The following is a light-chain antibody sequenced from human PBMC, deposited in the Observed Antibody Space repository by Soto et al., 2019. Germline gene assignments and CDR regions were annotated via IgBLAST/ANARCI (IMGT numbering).Light chain of an antibody. Sequence: EIVLTQSPGTLSLSPGERATLSCRASQSVSSSYLAWYQQKPGQAPRLLIYGASSRATGIPDRFSGSGSGTDFTLTISRLEPEDFAVYYCQKLTFGQGTKVDIK. J-gene: IGKJ1*01. CDR3: QKLT. CDR1: QSVSSSY. V-gene: IGKV3-20*01. CDR2: GAS.